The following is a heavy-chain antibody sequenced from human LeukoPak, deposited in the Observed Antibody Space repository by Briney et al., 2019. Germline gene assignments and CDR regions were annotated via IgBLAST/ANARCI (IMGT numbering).Heavy chain of an antibody. V-gene: IGHV3-48*03. Sequence: GGSLRLSCAASGFTFSSYEMNWVRQAPGKGLEWVSYISSSGSTIYYADSVKGRFTISRDNAKNSLYLQMNSLRAEGTAVYYCARDLLSTITMVWGVIGTRFDYWGQGTLVTVSS. CDR1: GFTFSSYE. CDR3: ARDLLSTITMVWGVIGTRFDY. CDR2: ISSSGSTI. D-gene: IGHD3-10*01. J-gene: IGHJ4*02.